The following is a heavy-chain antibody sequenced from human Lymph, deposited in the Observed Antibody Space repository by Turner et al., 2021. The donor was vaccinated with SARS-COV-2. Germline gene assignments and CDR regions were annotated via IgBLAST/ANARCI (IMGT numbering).Heavy chain of an antibody. CDR2: MNPNRGNT. D-gene: IGHD3-9*01. CDR3: ARAAQLTVWFDP. CDR1: GYTFTSYD. Sequence: QVQLVQSGAEVKKTGASVKVSCQASGYTFTSYDINWVRQATGQGLEWMGWMNPNRGNTGYAQKFQGRVTMTRNTSISTASMELSSLRSEDTAVYYCARAAQLTVWFDPWGQGTLVTVSS. J-gene: IGHJ5*02. V-gene: IGHV1-8*01.